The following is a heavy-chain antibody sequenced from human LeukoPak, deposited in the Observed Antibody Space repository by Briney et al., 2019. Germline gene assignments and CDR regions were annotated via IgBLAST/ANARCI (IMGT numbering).Heavy chain of an antibody. J-gene: IGHJ5*02. CDR3: VGSNIAAA. CDR1: GFTFSSYA. D-gene: IGHD6-13*01. CDR2: ISSSSSYI. V-gene: IGHV3-21*01. Sequence: GRSLRLSCAASGFTFSSYAMHWVRQAPGKGLEWVSSISSSSSYIYYADSVKGRFTISRDNAKNSLYLQMNSLRAEDTAIYYCVGSNIAAAWGRGTLVTVSS.